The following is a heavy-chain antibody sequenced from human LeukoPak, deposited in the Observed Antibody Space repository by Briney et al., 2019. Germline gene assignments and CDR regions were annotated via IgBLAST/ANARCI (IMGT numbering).Heavy chain of an antibody. Sequence: GGSLTLSCAASGFTFSSYWMSWVRQAPGKGLEWVSYISSSGSTIYYADSVKGRFTISRDDAKNSLYLQMNSLRAEDTAVYYCARGPAAAGTFWFDPWGQGTLVTVSS. CDR3: ARGPAAAGTFWFDP. CDR1: GFTFSSYW. J-gene: IGHJ5*02. V-gene: IGHV3-48*04. CDR2: ISSSGSTI. D-gene: IGHD6-13*01.